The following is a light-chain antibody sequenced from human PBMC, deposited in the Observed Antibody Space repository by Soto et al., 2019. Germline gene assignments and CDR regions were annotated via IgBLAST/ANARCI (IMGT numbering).Light chain of an antibody. Sequence: DIVMTQSPLSLPVTPGDPASISCRSSQSLLHSNGYNYLDWYLQKPGQSPQLLIYLGSNRASGVXDXCSGSGSGTDFTLKISRVEAEDVGVYYCMQALQTPFTFGPGTKVDIE. CDR1: QSLLHSNGYNY. J-gene: IGKJ3*01. CDR3: MQALQTPFT. V-gene: IGKV2-28*01. CDR2: LGS.